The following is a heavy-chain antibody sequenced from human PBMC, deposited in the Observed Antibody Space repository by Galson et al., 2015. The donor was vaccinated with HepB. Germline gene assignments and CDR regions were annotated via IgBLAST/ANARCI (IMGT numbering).Heavy chain of an antibody. CDR3: AREVGDYDILTGYRRGWFDP. Sequence: SLRLSCAASGFTFSSYGMHWVRQAPGKGLEWVAFIRYDGSNKYYADSVKGRFTISRDNSKNTLYLQMNSLRAEDTAVYYCAREVGDYDILTGYRRGWFDPWGQGTLVTVSS. J-gene: IGHJ5*02. D-gene: IGHD3-9*01. CDR1: GFTFSSYG. V-gene: IGHV3-30*02. CDR2: IRYDGSNK.